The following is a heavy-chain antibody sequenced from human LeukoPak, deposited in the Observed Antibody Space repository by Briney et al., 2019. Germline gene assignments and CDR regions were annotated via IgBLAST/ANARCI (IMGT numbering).Heavy chain of an antibody. CDR2: IDPSDSYT. CDR3: ARHVEYYDFWSGYYTEYYFDY. CDR1: GYSFTSYW. J-gene: IGHJ4*02. Sequence: GESLKISCKGSGYSFTSYWISWVRQMPGKGLEWMGRIDPSDSYTNYSPSFQGQVTISADKSISTAYLQWSSLKASDTAMYYCARHVEYYDFWSGYYTEYYFDYWGQGTLVTVSS. V-gene: IGHV5-10-1*04. D-gene: IGHD3-3*01.